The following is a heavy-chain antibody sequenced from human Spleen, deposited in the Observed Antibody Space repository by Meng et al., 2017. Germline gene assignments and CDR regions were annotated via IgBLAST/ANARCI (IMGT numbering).Heavy chain of an antibody. CDR2: ISGSGGTT. D-gene: IGHD1-26*01. CDR3: AKFNGGSYLNDAFDI. V-gene: IGHV3-23*01. J-gene: IGHJ3*02. Sequence: GGSLRLSCASSGFPFSSYGMSWVRQAPGEGLEWVSGISGSGGTTYYADSVKGRFTISRDNSKNTLYLHMNSLRAEDTAVYYCAKFNGGSYLNDAFDIWGQGTMVTVSS. CDR1: GFPFSSYG.